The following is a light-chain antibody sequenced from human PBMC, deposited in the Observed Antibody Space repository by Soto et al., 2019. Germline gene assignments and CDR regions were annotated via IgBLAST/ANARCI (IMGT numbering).Light chain of an antibody. J-gene: IGKJ2*02. CDR1: QSLNIW. CDR3: HQYNNWPPGT. CDR2: KAS. Sequence: DIEMTQSPSTLSASVGDRVTITCRATQSLNIWLAWYQQKPGKAPKLLISKASSLESGVSSRFSGSGSGTEFSLTISSLQSEDFTVYYCHQYNNWPPGTFGQGTKLEIK. V-gene: IGKV1-5*03.